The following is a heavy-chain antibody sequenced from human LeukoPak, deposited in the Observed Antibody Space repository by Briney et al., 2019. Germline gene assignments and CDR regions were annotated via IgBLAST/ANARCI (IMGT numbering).Heavy chain of an antibody. CDR1: GFTFSSYA. Sequence: PGGSLRLSCAASGFTFSSYAMSWVRQAPGKGLEWVSAISGSGGSTYYADSVTGRFTIYRDNSKNTLYLQMNSLRAEDTAVYYCAKDRGSSWYYFDYWGQGTLVTVSS. V-gene: IGHV3-23*01. CDR2: ISGSGGST. D-gene: IGHD6-13*01. CDR3: AKDRGSSWYYFDY. J-gene: IGHJ4*02.